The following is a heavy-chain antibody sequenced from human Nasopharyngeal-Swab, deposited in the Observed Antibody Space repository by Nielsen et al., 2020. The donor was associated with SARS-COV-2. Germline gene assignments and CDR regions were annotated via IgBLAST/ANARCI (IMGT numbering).Heavy chain of an antibody. D-gene: IGHD1-14*01. Sequence: GESLKISCAASGFTFSSYWMSWVRQAPGKGLEWVANIRQDGSDKYYVDSVKGRFTISRDNAKNSLFLQMDSLRSDDMAVYYCVRDDGNFGCWGQGTLVTVSS. CDR1: GFTFSSYW. J-gene: IGHJ4*02. CDR3: VRDDGNFGC. V-gene: IGHV3-7*01. CDR2: IRQDGSDK.